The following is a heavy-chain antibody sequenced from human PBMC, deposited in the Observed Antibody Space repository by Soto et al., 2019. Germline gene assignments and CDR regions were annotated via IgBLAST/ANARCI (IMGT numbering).Heavy chain of an antibody. CDR2: IYHSGST. CDR1: GYSISSGYY. V-gene: IGHV4-38-2*01. CDR3: ARVRSNLFDY. D-gene: IGHD3-3*01. J-gene: IGHJ4*02. Sequence: PSETLSLTCAVSGYSISSGYYWGWIRQPPGKGLEWIGSIYHSGSTYYNPSLKSRVTISVDTSKNQFSLKLSSVTAADTAVYFCARVRSNLFDYWGQGTLVTVSS.